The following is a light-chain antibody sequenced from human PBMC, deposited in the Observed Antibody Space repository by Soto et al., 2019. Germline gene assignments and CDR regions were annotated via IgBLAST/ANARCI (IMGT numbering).Light chain of an antibody. Sequence: DIQMTQSPSTLPASVGDRVTITCRASQSISSWLAWYQQKPGKAPKLLIYGASSLESGVPSRFSGSGSVTGFTLTIDSLQPDDFATYYCQQYSSSSPTFGQGTKLEI. J-gene: IGKJ2*01. CDR3: QQYSSSSPT. CDR2: GAS. V-gene: IGKV1-5*01. CDR1: QSISSW.